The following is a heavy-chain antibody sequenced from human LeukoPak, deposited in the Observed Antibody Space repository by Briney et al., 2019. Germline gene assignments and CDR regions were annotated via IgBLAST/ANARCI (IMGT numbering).Heavy chain of an antibody. CDR1: GGSISSGGYY. Sequence: PSETPSLTCTVSGGSISSGGYYWSWIRQHPGKGLEWIGYIYYSGSTYYNPSLKSRVTISVDTSKNQFSLKLSSVTAADTAVYYCARTGQPQLRFLEWFRPWFDPWGQGTLVTVSS. J-gene: IGHJ5*02. CDR2: IYYSGST. V-gene: IGHV4-31*03. CDR3: ARTGQPQLRFLEWFRPWFDP. D-gene: IGHD3-3*01.